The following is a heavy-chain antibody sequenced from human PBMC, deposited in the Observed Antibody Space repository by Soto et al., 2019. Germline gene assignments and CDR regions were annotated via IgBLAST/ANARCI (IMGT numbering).Heavy chain of an antibody. J-gene: IGHJ4*02. CDR1: GFTFSIFG. CDR3: ARDQGSSTVVSGISQEGYFDS. Sequence: GGSLRLSCAAAGFTFSIFGMHWVRQAPGKGLEWAAIIWYDGSNAYYADSVRGRFTISRDNSKNTVYLQMNSLRAEDTAVYYCARDQGSSTVVSGISQEGYFDSWGQGTLVTVSS. V-gene: IGHV3-33*01. D-gene: IGHD6-19*01. CDR2: IWYDGSNA.